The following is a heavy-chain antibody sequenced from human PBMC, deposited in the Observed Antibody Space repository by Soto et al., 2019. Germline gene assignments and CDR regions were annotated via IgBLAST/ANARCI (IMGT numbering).Heavy chain of an antibody. D-gene: IGHD7-27*01. CDR1: GFTFNNYA. J-gene: IGHJ4*02. CDR3: AKEGSTGLYYFDY. CDR2: ISDSGGSA. V-gene: IGHV3-23*01. Sequence: EVQLLESGGGLVQPGGSLRLSCAASGFTFNNYAMSWVRQAPGKGLDWVSTISDSGGSAYYAASVKGRFTISRDDSRNTKYMQINSVRAGDTAVYYCAKEGSTGLYYFDYWGQGTLVTVSS.